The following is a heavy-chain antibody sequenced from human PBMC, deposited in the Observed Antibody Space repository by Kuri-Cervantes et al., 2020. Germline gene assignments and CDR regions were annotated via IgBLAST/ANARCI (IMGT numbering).Heavy chain of an antibody. CDR2: ISAYNGNT. CDR3: ARGRDPNYDILTGYYH. CDR1: GYTFTSYG. Sequence: ASVKVSCKASGYTFTSYGISWVRQAPGQGLEWMGWISAYNGNTNYAQKLQGRVTMTRNTSISTAYMELSSLRSEDTAVYYCARGRDPNYDILTGYYHWGQGTLVTVSS. V-gene: IGHV1-18*01. D-gene: IGHD3-9*01. J-gene: IGHJ5*02.